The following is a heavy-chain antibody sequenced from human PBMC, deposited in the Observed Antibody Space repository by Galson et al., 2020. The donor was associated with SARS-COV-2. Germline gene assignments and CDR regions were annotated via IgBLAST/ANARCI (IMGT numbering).Heavy chain of an antibody. CDR2: INQDGSDK. CDR1: GFTFSRYW. J-gene: IGHJ4*02. Sequence: QLGESLKISCAASGFTFSRYWMSRVRQAPGKGLEWVANINQDGSDKNYVDSVKGRFTISRDNAKNSLYLQMNSLRAEDTAVYYCARDLGLVTTCYFDYWGQGNLVTVSS. V-gene: IGHV3-7*04. CDR3: ARDLGLVTTCYFDY. D-gene: IGHD4-17*01.